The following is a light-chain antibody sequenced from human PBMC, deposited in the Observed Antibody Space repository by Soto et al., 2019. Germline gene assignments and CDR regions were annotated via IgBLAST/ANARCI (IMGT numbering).Light chain of an antibody. V-gene: IGLV2-14*01. J-gene: IGLJ1*01. CDR2: EVS. Sequence: QSALTQPASVSGSPGQSVTISCTGTSSDIGAYNIVSWYQHHPDKAPKLMISEVSNRPSGVSDRFSGSKSGNTASLTISGLQSEDEADYYCASLTTTNFVSGTGTKVTVL. CDR1: SSDIGAYNI. CDR3: ASLTTTNFV.